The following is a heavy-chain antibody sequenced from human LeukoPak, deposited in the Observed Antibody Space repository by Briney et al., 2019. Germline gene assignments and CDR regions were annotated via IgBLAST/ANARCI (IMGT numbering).Heavy chain of an antibody. Sequence: PGGSLRLSCAASGFTFSSYAMSWVRQAPGKGLEWVSAISGSGGNTYYADSVKGRFTISRDNSKNTLYLQMNSLRAEDTAVYYCAKDNMAYYYGSGSNYYFDYWGQGTLVTVSS. J-gene: IGHJ4*02. CDR2: ISGSGGNT. CDR1: GFTFSSYA. CDR3: AKDNMAYYYGSGSNYYFDY. V-gene: IGHV3-23*01. D-gene: IGHD3-10*01.